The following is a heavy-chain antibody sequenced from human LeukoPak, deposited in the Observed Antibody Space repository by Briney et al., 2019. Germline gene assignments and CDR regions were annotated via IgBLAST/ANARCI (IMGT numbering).Heavy chain of an antibody. CDR3: TRMTTNDY. V-gene: IGHV3-11*03. CDR1: GFTFSDYY. D-gene: IGHD4-11*01. CDR2: ISSSSIHT. Sequence: TGGSLRLSCAASGFTFSDYYMKWIRQAPRKGLEWISYISSSSIHTNYADSVKGRFTISRDSAKNSLYLQMNSLRAEDTAVYYCTRMTTNDYWGQGTLVTVSS. J-gene: IGHJ4*02.